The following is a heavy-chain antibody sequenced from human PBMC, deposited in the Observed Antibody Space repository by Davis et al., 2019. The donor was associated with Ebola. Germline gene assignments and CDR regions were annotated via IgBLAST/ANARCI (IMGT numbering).Heavy chain of an antibody. CDR3: AKVPPFSTVTTGDYYYYMDV. D-gene: IGHD4-17*01. CDR2: ISSSSSYI. Sequence: GESLKISCAASGFTFSSYSMNWVRQAPGKGLEWVSSISSSSSYIYYADSVKGQFTISRDNSKNTLYLQMNSLRAEDTAVNYCAKVPPFSTVTTGDYYYYMDVWGKGTTVTVSS. V-gene: IGHV3-21*04. CDR1: GFTFSSYS. J-gene: IGHJ6*03.